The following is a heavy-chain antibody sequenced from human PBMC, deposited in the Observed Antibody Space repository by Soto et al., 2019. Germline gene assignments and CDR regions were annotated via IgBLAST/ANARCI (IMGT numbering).Heavy chain of an antibody. V-gene: IGHV4-39*01. D-gene: IGHD1-20*01. J-gene: IGHJ4*02. CDR1: GCSISGSYYY. CDR3: ASSQKGYNRNYFDH. Sequence: XETLSLTCSVSGCSISGSYYYWGWLRQSPGRGPEWIGIVFYTGFTSYNPSLESRVSVSVDTSKNQFSLKVSAVTAADTAVYYCASSQKGYNRNYFDHWGQGALVTVSS. CDR2: VFYTGFT.